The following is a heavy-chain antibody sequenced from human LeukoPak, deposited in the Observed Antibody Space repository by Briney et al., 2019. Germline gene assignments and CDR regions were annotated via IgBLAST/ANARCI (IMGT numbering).Heavy chain of an antibody. CDR2: ISSSSSYI. V-gene: IGHV3-21*01. J-gene: IGHJ4*02. Sequence: PGGSLRLSCAASGFTFSSYSMNWVRQAPGKGLEWVSSISSSSSYIYYADSVKGRFTISRDNAKNSLYLQMNSLRAEDTAVYYCARAPPIYGGYYFDYWGQGTLVTVSS. D-gene: IGHD5-12*01. CDR3: ARAPPIYGGYYFDY. CDR1: GFTFSSYS.